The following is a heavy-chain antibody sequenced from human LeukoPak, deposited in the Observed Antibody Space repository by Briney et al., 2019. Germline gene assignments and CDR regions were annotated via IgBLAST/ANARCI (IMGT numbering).Heavy chain of an antibody. V-gene: IGHV3-21*01. CDR1: GFTFSSYS. CDR3: ARAGGGYCSSTSCYSLAPFDY. CDR2: ISSSSSYI. Sequence: GGSLRLSCAASGFTFSSYSMNWVRQPPGKGLEWVSSISSSSSYIYYADSVKGRFTISRDNAKNSLYLQMNSLRAEDTAVYYCARAGGGYCSSTSCYSLAPFDYWGRGTLVTGSS. J-gene: IGHJ4*02. D-gene: IGHD2-2*02.